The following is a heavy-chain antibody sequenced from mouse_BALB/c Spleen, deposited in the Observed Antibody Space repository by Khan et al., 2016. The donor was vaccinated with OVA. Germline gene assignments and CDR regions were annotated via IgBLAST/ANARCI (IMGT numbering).Heavy chain of an antibody. V-gene: IGHV1-61*01. Sequence: VQLQQSGAELVRPGASVKLSCKASGYTFTSYWMNWVKQRPGHGLEWIGRIDPSDSETHYNQMFTDKATLTVDNSSSTAYMQLSSLTSEDSEFYCCARREKYGYDPSWFAYWGQGTLVTVSA. J-gene: IGHJ3*01. D-gene: IGHD2-2*01. CDR3: ARREKYGYDPSWFAY. CDR2: IDPSDSET. CDR1: GYTFTSYW.